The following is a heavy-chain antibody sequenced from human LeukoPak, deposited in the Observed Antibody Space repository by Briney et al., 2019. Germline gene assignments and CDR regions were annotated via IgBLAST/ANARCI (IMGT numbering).Heavy chain of an antibody. CDR2: ISYDGSNK. Sequence: PGRSLRLSCAASGVTFSSYGMHWVRQAPGKGLEWVAVISYDGSNKYYADSVKGRFTISRDNSKNTLYLQMNSLRAEDTAVYYCAKVGYCSSTSCSYFDYWGQGTLVTVSS. J-gene: IGHJ4*02. CDR1: GVTFSSYG. D-gene: IGHD2-2*01. CDR3: AKVGYCSSTSCSYFDY. V-gene: IGHV3-30*18.